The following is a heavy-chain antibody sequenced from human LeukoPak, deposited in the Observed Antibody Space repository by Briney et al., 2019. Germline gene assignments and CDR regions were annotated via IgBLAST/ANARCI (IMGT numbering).Heavy chain of an antibody. CDR1: GGSIRSYY. Sequence: SETLSLTCTVSGGSIRSYYWSWIRQPPGKGLEWIGYIYYSGTAYYHPSLKSRVTMSVDTSKNQFSLKLSSVTAADTAVYYCARRVGGYALYYFDYWGQGTLVTVSS. V-gene: IGHV4-59*04. CDR2: IYYSGTA. CDR3: ARRVGGYALYYFDY. D-gene: IGHD5-12*01. J-gene: IGHJ4*02.